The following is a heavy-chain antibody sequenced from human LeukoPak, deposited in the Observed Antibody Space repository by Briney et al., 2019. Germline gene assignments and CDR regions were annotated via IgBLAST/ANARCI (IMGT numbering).Heavy chain of an antibody. V-gene: IGHV3-23*01. D-gene: IGHD5-18*01. Sequence: PGGSLRLSCAASGFTFSNYAMSWVRQAPGKGLEWVSGISGSGGPSYADSVKGRFTISRDNSKNTLYLQMNSLRAEDTAVYYCAKVGYNYGYVWYFDLWGRGTLVTVSS. CDR2: ISGSGGP. CDR3: AKVGYNYGYVWYFDL. J-gene: IGHJ2*01. CDR1: GFTFSNYA.